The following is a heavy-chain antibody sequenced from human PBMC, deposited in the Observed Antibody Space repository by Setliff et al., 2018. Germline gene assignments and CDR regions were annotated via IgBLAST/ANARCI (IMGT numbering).Heavy chain of an antibody. CDR1: GFRFTNFG. CDR2: ISPYSGNT. V-gene: IGHV1-18*01. D-gene: IGHD6-19*01. Sequence: ASVKVSCKTSGFRFTNFGFSWVRQAPGQGLEWLGSISPYSGNTNYPQWLQDRVTMTIDTSATTVYVELRSLRSDDTAVYYCVRSSAPQVVLAADFDFWGQGTPVTVSS. J-gene: IGHJ4*02. CDR3: VRSSAPQVVLAADFDF.